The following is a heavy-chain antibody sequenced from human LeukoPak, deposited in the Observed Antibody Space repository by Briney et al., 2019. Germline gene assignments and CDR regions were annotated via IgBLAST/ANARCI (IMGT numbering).Heavy chain of an antibody. CDR3: ARATRSNYYGSGNPDY. D-gene: IGHD3-10*01. V-gene: IGHV1-18*01. J-gene: IGHJ4*02. CDR2: ISAYNGNT. CDR1: GYTFTSYG. Sequence: ASVKVSCKASGYTFTSYGISWVRQAPGQGLEWMGWISAYNGNTNYAQKLQGRVTMTTDTSTSTAYMELRSLRSDDTAVYYCARATRSNYYGSGNPDYWGQGTLVTVSS.